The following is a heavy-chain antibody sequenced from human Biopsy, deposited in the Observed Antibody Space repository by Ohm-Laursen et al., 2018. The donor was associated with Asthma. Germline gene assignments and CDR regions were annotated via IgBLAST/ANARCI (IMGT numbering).Heavy chain of an antibody. V-gene: IGHV3-30*18. J-gene: IGHJ4*02. CDR2: ISMDGNVK. D-gene: IGHD5-18*01. CDR3: AKDKGRNSIDY. CDR1: GFSFSNFA. Sequence: SLRLSCAASGFSFSNFAIHWVRQAPGKGLEWVAFISMDGNVKNYADSVKGRFTISRDNSKTTVYLQMDSLRAEDTAVYFGAKDKGRNSIDYWGQGTLVTVSS.